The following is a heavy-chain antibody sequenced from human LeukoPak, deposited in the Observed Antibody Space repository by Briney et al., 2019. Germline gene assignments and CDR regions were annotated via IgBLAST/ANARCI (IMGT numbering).Heavy chain of an antibody. J-gene: IGHJ4*02. CDR3: ARYTGVNGYYFDY. Sequence: PSETLSLTCTVSGGSISSSSYYWSWLRQPPGKGLEWIATIYHSGSTYYNASLKSRVTISVDTSKSHFSLKLPSVTAADTAMYYCARYTGVNGYYFDYWGQGTLVTVSS. CDR1: GGSISSSSYY. V-gene: IGHV4-39*02. CDR2: IYHSGST. D-gene: IGHD2-8*01.